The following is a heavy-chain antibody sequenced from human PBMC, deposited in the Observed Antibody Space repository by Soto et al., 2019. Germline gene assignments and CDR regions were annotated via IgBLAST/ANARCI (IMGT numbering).Heavy chain of an antibody. CDR1: GGSISNYY. Sequence: SETLSLTCTVSGGSISNYYWSWIRQPPGKGLEWIGYIHYSGTTNYNPSLKSRVTMSVDTSKNQFSLKVNSVTAADTAVYYCARSYYDSTGFPVAPWGQGTLVPVSS. V-gene: IGHV4-59*01. D-gene: IGHD3-22*01. J-gene: IGHJ5*02. CDR3: ARSYYDSTGFPVAP. CDR2: IHYSGTT.